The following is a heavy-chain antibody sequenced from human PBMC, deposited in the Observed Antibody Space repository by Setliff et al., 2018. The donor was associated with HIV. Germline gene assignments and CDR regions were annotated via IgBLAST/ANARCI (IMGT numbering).Heavy chain of an antibody. V-gene: IGHV3-48*03. D-gene: IGHD7-27*01. Sequence: GSLRLSCAASGFTFSSYEMDWFRQAPGKGLEWVSYITGSSDTIYYADSVKGRSTISRDNAKNSLYLQMNTLRAEDTAVYYCARGTHWESRGFDYWGQGTLVTVSS. CDR3: ARGTHWESRGFDY. J-gene: IGHJ4*02. CDR1: GFTFSSYE. CDR2: ITGSSDTI.